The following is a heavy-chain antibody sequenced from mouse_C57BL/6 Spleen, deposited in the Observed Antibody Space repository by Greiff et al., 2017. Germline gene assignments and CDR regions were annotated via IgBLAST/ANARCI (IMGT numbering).Heavy chain of an antibody. Sequence: EVKLVESGGGLVKPGGSLKLSCAASGFTFSSYTMSWVRQTPEKRLEWVATISGGGGNTYYPDSVKGRFTISRDNAKNTLYLQMSSLRSEDTALYYCARHESYDGYLDYWGQGTTRTVAS. J-gene: IGHJ2*01. V-gene: IGHV5-9*01. CDR1: GFTFSSYT. D-gene: IGHD2-3*01. CDR2: ISGGGGNT. CDR3: ARHESYDGYLDY.